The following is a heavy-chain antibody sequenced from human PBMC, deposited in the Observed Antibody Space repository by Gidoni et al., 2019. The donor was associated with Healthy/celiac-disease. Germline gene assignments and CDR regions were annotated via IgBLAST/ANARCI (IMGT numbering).Heavy chain of an antibody. V-gene: IGHV4-4*02. D-gene: IGHD1-7*01. CDR3: ATNNWNYSGYFDY. J-gene: IGHJ4*02. CDR1: GVSISSSNW. Sequence: QVHLQESGPVLVKPSGTLSLTCAVSGVSISSSNWWSWVRQPPGKGLEWIGEIYHSGSTHYNQYIKSRVTISVDKSKNQFSLKLSSVTAADTAVYYCATNNWNYSGYFDYWGQGTLVTVSS. CDR2: IYHSGST.